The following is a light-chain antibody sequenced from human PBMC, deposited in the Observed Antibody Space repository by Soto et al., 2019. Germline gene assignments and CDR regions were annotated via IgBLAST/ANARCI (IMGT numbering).Light chain of an antibody. CDR2: TAG. V-gene: IGLV1-44*01. CDR3: SAWDNSLNGYV. J-gene: IGLJ1*01. CDR1: SSNIGSNT. Sequence: QPVLTQPLSVSASPGQRVTISCSGGSSNIGSNTVAWYQHLPGTAPPRLIFTAGQRPSGVPGRFSGSKSGTSASLAISGLQSEDEGEYYCSAWDNSLNGYVFGPGTKLTVL.